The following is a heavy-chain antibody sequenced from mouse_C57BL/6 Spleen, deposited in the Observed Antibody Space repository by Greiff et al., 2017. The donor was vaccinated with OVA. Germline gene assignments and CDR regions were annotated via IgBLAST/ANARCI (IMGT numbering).Heavy chain of an antibody. V-gene: IGHV1-47*01. Sequence: VQLQESGAELVKPGASVKMSCKASGYTFTTYPIEWMKQNHGKSLEWIGNFHPYNDDTKYNEKFKGKATLTVEKSSSTVYLELSRLTSDDSAVYYCARGDYDYGRPFAYWGQGTLVTVSA. CDR3: ARGDYDYGRPFAY. J-gene: IGHJ3*01. CDR2: FHPYNDDT. D-gene: IGHD2-4*01. CDR1: GYTFTTYP.